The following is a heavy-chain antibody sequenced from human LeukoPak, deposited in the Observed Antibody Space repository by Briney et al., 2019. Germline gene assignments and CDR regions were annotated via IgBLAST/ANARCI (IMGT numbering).Heavy chain of an antibody. CDR2: IYSRDLT. J-gene: IGHJ4*01. Sequence: SQTLSLNCTVSAGSFDSSYCWTCVRQTPGKGLEWVGTIYSRDLTYYNPSITSRVTISADTSKNMFSLRLTSVTAANTAVYYCARGADDYKLGNFWGHGILVTVFS. V-gene: IGHV4-39*01. CDR1: AGSFDSSYC. D-gene: IGHD5-24*01. CDR3: ARGADDYKLGNF.